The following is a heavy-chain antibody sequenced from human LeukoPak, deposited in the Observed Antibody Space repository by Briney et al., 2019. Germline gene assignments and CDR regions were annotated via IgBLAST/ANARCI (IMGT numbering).Heavy chain of an antibody. D-gene: IGHD6-19*01. CDR3: ARDSFSSGWSAFDI. CDR2: IYTSGST. Sequence: SETLSLTCTVSGGSISSYYWSWIRQPAGKGLEWIGRIYTSGSTNYNPSLKSRVTMSLDTSKNQFSLKLSSVTAADTAVYYCARDSFSSGWSAFDIWGQGTMVTVSS. CDR1: GGSISSYY. V-gene: IGHV4-4*07. J-gene: IGHJ3*02.